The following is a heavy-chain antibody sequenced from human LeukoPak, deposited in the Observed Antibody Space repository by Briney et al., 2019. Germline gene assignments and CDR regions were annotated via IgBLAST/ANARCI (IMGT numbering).Heavy chain of an antibody. Sequence: GGSLRLSCAASGFTFSNYWMHWVRQAPGKGLVWVSRINGNGSSRNYADSVNGRFTISRDNAKNTLYLQMNSLRAEDTAVYYCASASSHRIAAGGDSWGQGTLVTVSS. D-gene: IGHD6-13*01. CDR2: INGNGSSR. V-gene: IGHV3-74*01. J-gene: IGHJ4*02. CDR1: GFTFSNYW. CDR3: ASASSHRIAAGGDS.